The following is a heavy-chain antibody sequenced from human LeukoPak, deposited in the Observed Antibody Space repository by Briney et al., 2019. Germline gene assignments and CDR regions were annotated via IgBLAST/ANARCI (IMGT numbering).Heavy chain of an antibody. J-gene: IGHJ6*03. CDR3: AKRHSSGWTARGYYYYYYMDV. CDR1: GFTFSSYA. CDR2: ISYDGSNK. D-gene: IGHD6-19*01. Sequence: GGSLRLSCAASGFTFSSYAMHWVRQAPGKGLEWVSVISYDGSNKYYADSEKGRFTISRDNAKNTLYLQMNSLRAEDTAVYYCAKRHSSGWTARGYYYYYYMDVWGKGTTVTVSS. V-gene: IGHV3-30-3*02.